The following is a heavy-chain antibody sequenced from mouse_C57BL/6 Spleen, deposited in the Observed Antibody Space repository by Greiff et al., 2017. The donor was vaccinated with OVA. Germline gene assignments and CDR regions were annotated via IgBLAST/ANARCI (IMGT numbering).Heavy chain of an antibody. D-gene: IGHD1-1*01. CDR3: ARSNYGSSSAWFAY. CDR1: GYTFTSYW. CDR2: INPSNGGT. V-gene: IGHV1-53*01. J-gene: IGHJ3*01. Sequence: QVQLQQPGTELVKPGASVKLSCKASGYTFTSYWMHWVKQRPGQGLEWIGNINPSNGGTNYNEKFKSKATLTVDKYSSTAYMQLSSLTSEDSAVSYCARSNYGSSSAWFAYWGQGTLVTVSA.